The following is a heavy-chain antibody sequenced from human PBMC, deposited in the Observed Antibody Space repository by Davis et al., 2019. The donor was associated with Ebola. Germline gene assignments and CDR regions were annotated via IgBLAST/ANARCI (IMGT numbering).Heavy chain of an antibody. Sequence: GGSLRLSCAASGFTFSSYSMNWVRQAPGKGLEWVSYISSSSSTIYYADSVKGRFTISRDNAKNSLYLQMNSLRAEDTAVYYCAREGDRYFDWFSYYYYYGMDVWGQGTTVTVSS. CDR3: AREGDRYFDWFSYYYYYGMDV. CDR1: GFTFSSYS. V-gene: IGHV3-48*04. J-gene: IGHJ6*02. CDR2: ISSSSSTI. D-gene: IGHD3-9*01.